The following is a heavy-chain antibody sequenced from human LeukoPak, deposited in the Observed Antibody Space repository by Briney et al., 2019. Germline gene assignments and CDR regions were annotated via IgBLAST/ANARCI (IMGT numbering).Heavy chain of an antibody. CDR3: ARVISGSSWYKYDY. V-gene: IGHV1-2*06. CDR1: GYTFTGYY. D-gene: IGHD6-13*01. Sequence: ASVKVSCKASGYTFTGYYMHWVRQAPGQGLEWMGRINPNSGGTNYAQKFQGRVTMTRDTSISTAYMELSRLRSDDTAVHYCARVISGSSWYKYDYWGQGTLVTVSS. CDR2: INPNSGGT. J-gene: IGHJ4*02.